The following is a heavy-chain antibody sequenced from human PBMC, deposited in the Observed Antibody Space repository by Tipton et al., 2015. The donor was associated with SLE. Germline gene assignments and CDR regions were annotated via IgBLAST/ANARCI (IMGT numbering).Heavy chain of an antibody. Sequence: QLVQSGAEVKKPGESLKISCKGSGYSFTNSWIGWVRQMPGKGLEWMRIIYPGDSDTRYSPSFQGQVTISADKSIRTAYLQWSSLKASDTAMYYCARGGAAASTQWYFDLWGRGTLVTVSS. J-gene: IGHJ2*01. V-gene: IGHV5-51*03. CDR3: ARGGAAASTQWYFDL. CDR2: IYPGDSDT. D-gene: IGHD6-13*01. CDR1: GYSFTNSW.